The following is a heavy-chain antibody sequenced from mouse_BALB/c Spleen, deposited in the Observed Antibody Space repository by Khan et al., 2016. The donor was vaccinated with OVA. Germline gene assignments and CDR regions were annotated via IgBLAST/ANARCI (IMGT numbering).Heavy chain of an antibody. CDR2: IDPFSGDT. Sequence: EVQLKESGPELMKPGASVKISCKASGYSFTSYYIHWVMESHGKSLEWIGYIDPFSGDTTYNQKFKGKATLTVDKPSSTAYILLSNLTSEDSAVYYCTRHGYVAWFTYWGQGTLVTVSA. J-gene: IGHJ3*01. V-gene: IGHV1S135*01. CDR1: GYSFTSYY. CDR3: TRHGYVAWFTY. D-gene: IGHD2-2*01.